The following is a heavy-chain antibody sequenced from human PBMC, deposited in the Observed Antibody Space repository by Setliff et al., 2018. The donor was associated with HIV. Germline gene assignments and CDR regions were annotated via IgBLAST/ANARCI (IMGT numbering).Heavy chain of an antibody. CDR1: GGSISSGDYY. CDR2: IHDSEST. CDR3: ARAPGPYGDYNWFDP. V-gene: IGHV4-30-4*08. J-gene: IGHJ5*02. Sequence: PSETLSLTCTVSGGSISSGDYYWSWIRQPPGKGLEWIGNIHDSESTYYNPSLKSRVTISVDTSKNHVSRKLNSVTAADTAVYYCARAPGPYGDYNWFDPWGQGALVTVSS. D-gene: IGHD4-17*01.